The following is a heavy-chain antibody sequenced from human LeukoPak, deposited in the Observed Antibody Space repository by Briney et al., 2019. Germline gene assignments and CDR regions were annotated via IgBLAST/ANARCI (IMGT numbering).Heavy chain of an antibody. CDR3: ARDKKSGESSEIDY. J-gene: IGHJ4*02. CDR2: INRDGSTT. V-gene: IGHV3-74*03. CDR1: GFTFSNYW. D-gene: IGHD3-10*01. Sequence: PGGSLRLSCAASGFTFSNYWVHWVRRAPGKGLVWVSRINRDGSTTKYADSVKGRFTVSRDNAKNTLNLQMNSMRAEDTAVYYCARDKKSGESSEIDYWGQGTLATVSS.